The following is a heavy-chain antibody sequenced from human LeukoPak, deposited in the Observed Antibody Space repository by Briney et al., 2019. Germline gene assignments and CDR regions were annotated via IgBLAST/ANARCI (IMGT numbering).Heavy chain of an antibody. CDR3: ARDTLNGPFVISLDY. CDR1: GFNFASYE. V-gene: IGHV3-48*03. D-gene: IGHD3-9*01. CDR2: ISSDGHVE. Sequence: GGSLRLSCAASGFNFASYEMNWVRQTPGKGLEWVSHISSDGHVETYVDSVRGRFTMSRDNAKDLLFLQMNGLRAEDTAVYYCARDTLNGPFVISLDYWGQGALVTVSS. J-gene: IGHJ4*02.